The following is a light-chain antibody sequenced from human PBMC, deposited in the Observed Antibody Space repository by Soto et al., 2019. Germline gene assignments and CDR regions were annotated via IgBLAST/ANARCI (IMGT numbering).Light chain of an antibody. V-gene: IGKV3-11*01. J-gene: IGKJ5*01. Sequence: EIVLTQSPATLSLSPGEIATLSFSASQSVSSYLAWYQQKPGQAPRLLIYDASNRATGIPARFSGSGSGTDFTLTISSLEPEDFAVYYCQQRSNWPPLITFGQGTRLEIK. CDR3: QQRSNWPPLIT. CDR1: QSVSSY. CDR2: DAS.